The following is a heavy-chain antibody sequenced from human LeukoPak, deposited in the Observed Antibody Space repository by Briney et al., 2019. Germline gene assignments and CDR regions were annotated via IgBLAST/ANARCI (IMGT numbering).Heavy chain of an antibody. CDR3: ARLVGDRTIYDY. CDR2: ISSSSSYI. CDR1: GFTFSSYS. Sequence: GGSLRLSCAASGFTFSSYSMNWVRQAPGKGLEWVSTISSSSSYIYYADSVKGRFTISRDNAKNTLYLQMSSLRVEDTAVYYCARLVGDRTIYDYWGQGTPVTVSS. D-gene: IGHD1-26*01. V-gene: IGHV3-21*01. J-gene: IGHJ4*02.